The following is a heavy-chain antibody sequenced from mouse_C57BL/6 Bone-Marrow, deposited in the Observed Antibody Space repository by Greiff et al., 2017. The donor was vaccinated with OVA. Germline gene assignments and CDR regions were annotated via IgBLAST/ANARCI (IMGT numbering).Heavy chain of an antibody. CDR2: INSNYGTT. V-gene: IGHV1-39*01. Sequence: VQLQQSGPELVKPGASVKISCKASGYSFTDYNMNWVKQSNGKSLEWIGVINSNYGTTSYNQKFKGKATLTVDQSSSTAYMQLNSLTSEDSAVYYCARRTTVVAYYAMDYWSQGTSVTVSS. J-gene: IGHJ4*01. CDR3: ARRTTVVAYYAMDY. D-gene: IGHD1-1*01. CDR1: GYSFTDYN.